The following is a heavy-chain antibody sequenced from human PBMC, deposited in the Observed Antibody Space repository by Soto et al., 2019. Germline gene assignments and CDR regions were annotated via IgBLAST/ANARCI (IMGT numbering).Heavy chain of an antibody. CDR1: GFSLSPTRVG. CDR2: IYWDDDK. CDR3: AHRRSFGSSWFYFDY. D-gene: IGHD6-13*01. V-gene: IGHV2-5*02. J-gene: IGHJ4*02. Sequence: ESGPTLVKPTQTLTLTCTFSGFSLSPTRVGVGWIRQPPGKALEWLAVIYWDDDKRYSPSLKNRLTITKDTSKNQVVLTMTNMDPLDTATYYCAHRRSFGSSWFYFDYWSQGTLVTVSS.